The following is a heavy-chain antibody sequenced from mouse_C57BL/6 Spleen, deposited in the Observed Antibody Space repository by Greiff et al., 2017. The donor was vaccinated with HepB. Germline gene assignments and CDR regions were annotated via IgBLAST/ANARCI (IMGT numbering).Heavy chain of an antibody. CDR3: ARLGYSNSFDY. D-gene: IGHD2-5*01. J-gene: IGHJ2*01. Sequence: EVKLMESGGGLVQPGGSLKLSCAASGFTFSDYYMYWVRQTPEKRLEWVAYISNGGGSTYYPETVKGRFTISRDNAKNNLYLQMSRLQSEDTAMYYGARLGYSNSFDYWGQGTTLTVSS. CDR2: ISNGGGST. V-gene: IGHV5-12*01. CDR1: GFTFSDYY.